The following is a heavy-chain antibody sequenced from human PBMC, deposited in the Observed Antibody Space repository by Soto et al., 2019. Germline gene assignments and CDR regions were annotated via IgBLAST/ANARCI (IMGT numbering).Heavy chain of an antibody. CDR3: ARGYLGSFDY. CDR1: GFTFSSYA. J-gene: IGHJ4*02. V-gene: IGHV3-13*01. CDR2: IGSAGDT. D-gene: IGHD7-27*01. Sequence: PGGSLRLSCAASGFTFSSYAVHWVRQPTGKGLEWVSVIGSAGDTYYPGSVKGRFTISRENAKNSLYLQMNSLRAEDTAVYYCARGYLGSFDYWCQATLVSV.